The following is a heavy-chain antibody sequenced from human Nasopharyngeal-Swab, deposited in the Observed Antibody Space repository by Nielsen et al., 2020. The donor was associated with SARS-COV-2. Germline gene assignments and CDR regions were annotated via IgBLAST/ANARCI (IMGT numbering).Heavy chain of an antibody. D-gene: IGHD5-12*01. CDR2: IVVGSGNT. J-gene: IGHJ5*02. Sequence: SVKVSCKASGFTFTSSAVQWVRQARGQRLGWIGWIVVGSGNTNYAQKFQERVTITRDMSTSTAYMELSSLRSEDTAVYYCAAAHSGYDGENWFDPWGQGTLVTVSS. CDR3: AAAHSGYDGENWFDP. V-gene: IGHV1-58*01. CDR1: GFTFTSSA.